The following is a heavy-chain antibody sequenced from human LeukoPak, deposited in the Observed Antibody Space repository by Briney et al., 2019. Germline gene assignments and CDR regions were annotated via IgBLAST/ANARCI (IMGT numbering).Heavy chain of an antibody. CDR2: INPSGGST. CDR3: ARFMGATTAWDY. V-gene: IGHV1-46*01. D-gene: IGHD1-26*01. J-gene: IGHJ4*02. CDR1: GYTFTSYG. Sequence: ASVKVSCKASGYTFTSYGISWVRQAPGQGLEWMGIINPSGGSTSYAQRFQGRVTMTRDTSTSTVYMELSSLRSEDTAVYYCARFMGATTAWDYWGQGTLVTVSS.